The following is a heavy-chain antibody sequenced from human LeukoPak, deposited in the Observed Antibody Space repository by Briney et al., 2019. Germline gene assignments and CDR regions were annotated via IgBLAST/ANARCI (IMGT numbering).Heavy chain of an antibody. CDR2: ISGSANNT. J-gene: IGHJ4*02. V-gene: IGHV3-23*01. Sequence: PGGSLRLSCAASGFTFSTYAMTWVRQAPGKGLEWVSAISGSANNTYYADSVKGRFTVSRDNSKNTFYLQMNRLRAEDTAVYYCAKERRELRWWGQGTLVTVSS. CDR1: GFTFSTYA. CDR3: AKERRELRW. D-gene: IGHD3-10*01.